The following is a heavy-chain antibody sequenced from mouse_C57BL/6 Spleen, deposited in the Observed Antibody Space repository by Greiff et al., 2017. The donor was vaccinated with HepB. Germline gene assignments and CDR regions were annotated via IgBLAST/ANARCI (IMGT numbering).Heavy chain of an antibody. V-gene: IGHV5-17*01. CDR1: GFTFSDYG. Sequence: EVKVVESGGGLVKPGGSLKLSCAASGFTFSDYGMHWVRQAPEKGLEWVAYISSGSSTIYYADTVKGRFTISRDNAKNTLFLQMTSLRSEDTAMYYCARSLLYAMDYWGQGTSVTGSS. CDR2: ISSGSSTI. J-gene: IGHJ4*01. CDR3: ARSLLYAMDY.